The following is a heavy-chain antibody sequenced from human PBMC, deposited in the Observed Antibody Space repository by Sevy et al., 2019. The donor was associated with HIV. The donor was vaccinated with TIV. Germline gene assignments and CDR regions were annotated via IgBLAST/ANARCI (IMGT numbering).Heavy chain of an antibody. CDR2: ISFDGSNK. V-gene: IGHV3-30-3*01. CDR3: ARGGGDIVVVPAAFDI. CDR1: GFTFSGYT. D-gene: IGHD2-2*01. J-gene: IGHJ3*02. Sequence: GGSLRLSCAASGFTFSGYTLHWVRQAPGKGLEWVAVISFDGSNKYYVDSVKGRFTISRDNSKNTLYLQMNSLRPEDTAVYYCARGGGDIVVVPAAFDIWGQGTMVTVSS.